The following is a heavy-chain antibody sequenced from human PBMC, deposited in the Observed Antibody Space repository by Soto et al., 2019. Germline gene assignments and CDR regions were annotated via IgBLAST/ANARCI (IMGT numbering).Heavy chain of an antibody. D-gene: IGHD3-9*01. J-gene: IGHJ6*02. Sequence: HPWWSLRLSCAASGFTVSSNYMSWVRQAPGKGLEWVSVIYSGGSTYYADSVKGRFTISRDNSKNTLYLQMNSLRAEDTAVYYCARDRHYDILTGYYYYGMDVWGQGTTVTVSS. V-gene: IGHV3-53*01. CDR3: ARDRHYDILTGYYYYGMDV. CDR2: IYSGGST. CDR1: GFTVSSNY.